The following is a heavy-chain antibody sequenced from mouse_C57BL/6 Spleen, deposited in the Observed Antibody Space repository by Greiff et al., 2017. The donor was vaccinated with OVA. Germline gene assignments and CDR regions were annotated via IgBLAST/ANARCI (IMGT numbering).Heavy chain of an antibody. CDR2: ISDGGSYT. V-gene: IGHV5-4*01. J-gene: IGHJ4*01. CDR1: GFTFSSYA. D-gene: IGHD1-1*01. CDR3: ARDSITTVYAMDY. Sequence: EVQLQESGGGLVKPGGSLKLSCAASGFTFSSYAMSWVRQTPEKRLEWVATISDGGSYTYYPDNVKGRFTISRDNAKNNLYLQMSHLKSEDTAMYYCARDSITTVYAMDYWGQGTSVTVSS.